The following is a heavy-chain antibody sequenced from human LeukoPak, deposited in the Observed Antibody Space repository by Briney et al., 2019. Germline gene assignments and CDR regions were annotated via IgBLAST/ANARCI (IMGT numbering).Heavy chain of an antibody. D-gene: IGHD2-8*01. CDR1: GFTFSSYA. Sequence: GGSLRLSCAASGFTFSSYAMSWVRQAPGKGLEWVSAISGSGGSTYYADSVKGRFTIPRDNSKNTLYLQMNSLRAEDTAVYYCAKGGYCTNGVCYSDYWGQGTLVTVSS. J-gene: IGHJ4*02. CDR2: ISGSGGST. V-gene: IGHV3-23*01. CDR3: AKGGYCTNGVCYSDY.